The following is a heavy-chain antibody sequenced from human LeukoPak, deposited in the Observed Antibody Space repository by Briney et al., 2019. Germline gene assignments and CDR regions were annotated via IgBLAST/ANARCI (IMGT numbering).Heavy chain of an antibody. CDR3: ARDARGWSGFDY. CDR2: IYTTGNT. V-gene: IGHV4-4*07. J-gene: IGHJ4*02. Sequence: PSETLSLTCSDSGGSISSYYWSWLGQPAGKGREGIGRIYTTGNTDYNPSLTSRGTMSVDTSKNQFSLNLSSATAADTAVYYCARDARGWSGFDYWGQGTLVTVSS. CDR1: GGSISSYY. D-gene: IGHD3-3*01.